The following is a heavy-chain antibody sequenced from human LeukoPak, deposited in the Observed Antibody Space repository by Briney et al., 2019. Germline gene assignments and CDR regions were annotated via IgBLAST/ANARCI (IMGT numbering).Heavy chain of an antibody. Sequence: SETLSLTCAVYGGSFSGYYWSWIRQPPGKGLEWIGEINHSGSTNYNPSLKSRVTISVDTSKNQFSLKLTSVTAADMAVYYCARGHSSVVTAIPYYFDFWGQGTLVTVSS. J-gene: IGHJ4*02. CDR1: GGSFSGYY. CDR2: INHSGST. V-gene: IGHV4-34*01. CDR3: ARGHSSVVTAIPYYFDF. D-gene: IGHD2-21*02.